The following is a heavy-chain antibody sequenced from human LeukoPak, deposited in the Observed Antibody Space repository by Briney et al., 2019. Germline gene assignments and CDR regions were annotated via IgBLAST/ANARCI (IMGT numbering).Heavy chain of an antibody. J-gene: IGHJ4*02. V-gene: IGHV3-20*04. CDR1: GFTFDDYG. CDR2: TNWNGGST. Sequence: GGSLRLSCAASGFTFDDYGMSWVRQAPGKGLEWVSGTNWNGGSTGYADSVKGRFTISRDNAKNSLYLQMNSLRAEDTALYYCARAGGLYSSSWFDYWGQGTLVTVSS. D-gene: IGHD6-13*01. CDR3: ARAGGLYSSSWFDY.